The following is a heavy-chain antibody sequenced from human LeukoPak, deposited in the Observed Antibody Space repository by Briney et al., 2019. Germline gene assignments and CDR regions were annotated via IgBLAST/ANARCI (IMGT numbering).Heavy chain of an antibody. J-gene: IGHJ4*02. CDR1: GYTFTGYY. D-gene: IGHD1-26*01. V-gene: IGHV1-2*02. CDR3: ARDLVGATTFDY. CDR2: INPNSGGT. Sequence: ASVKVSCKASGYTFTGYYMHWVRQAPGQGLEWMGWINPNSGGTNYAQKFQGRVTMTRDTSISTAYMELSRLRSDDTAVYYCARDLVGATTFDYWGQGTLVTVYS.